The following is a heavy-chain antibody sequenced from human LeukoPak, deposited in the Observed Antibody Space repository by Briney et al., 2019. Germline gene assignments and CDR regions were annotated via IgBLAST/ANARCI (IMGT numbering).Heavy chain of an antibody. CDR1: GGSISYGNYY. CDR3: ARDGPYDSGAFEI. Sequence: SETLSLTCTVSGGSISYGNYYWTWIRQPAGKGLEWIGRIYTSGSTNYNPSLKSRVTISGDTSKNQFSLRLSSVTAADTARYYCARDGPYDSGAFEIWGQGTMVAVSS. V-gene: IGHV4-61*02. J-gene: IGHJ3*02. D-gene: IGHD3-22*01. CDR2: IYTSGST.